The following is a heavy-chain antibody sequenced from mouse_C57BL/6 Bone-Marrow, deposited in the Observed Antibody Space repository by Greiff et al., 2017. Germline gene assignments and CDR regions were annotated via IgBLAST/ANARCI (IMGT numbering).Heavy chain of an antibody. Sequence: EVQRVESGGGLVQPKGSLKLSCAASGFTFNTYAMHWVRQAPGKGLEWVARIRSKSSNYATYYADSVKDRFTISRDDSQSMLYLQMNNLKTEDTAMYYGVREGFGYYGSSYGYFDVWGTRTTVTVSS. CDR3: VREGFGYYGSSYGYFDV. D-gene: IGHD1-1*01. CDR1: GFTFNTYA. V-gene: IGHV10-3*01. J-gene: IGHJ1*03. CDR2: IRSKSSNYAT.